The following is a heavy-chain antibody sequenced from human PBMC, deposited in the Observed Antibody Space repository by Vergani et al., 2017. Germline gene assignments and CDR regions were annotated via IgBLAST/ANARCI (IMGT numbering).Heavy chain of an antibody. CDR2: IVVGSGNT. CDR1: GFTFTSSA. V-gene: IGHV1-58*02. J-gene: IGHJ4*02. Sequence: QMQLVQSGPEVKKPGTSVKVSCKASGFTFTSSAMQWVRQARGQRLEWIGWIVVGSGNTNYAQKLQGRVTMTTDTSTRTAYMELRSLRSDDTALYYCARDGGVATIPRPHYWGQGTLVTVSS. D-gene: IGHD5-12*01. CDR3: ARDGGVATIPRPHY.